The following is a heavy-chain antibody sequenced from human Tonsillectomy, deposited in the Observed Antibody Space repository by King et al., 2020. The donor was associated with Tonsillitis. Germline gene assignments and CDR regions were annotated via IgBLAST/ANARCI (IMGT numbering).Heavy chain of an antibody. J-gene: IGHJ6*02. Sequence: VQLVESGGGLVKPGGSLRLSCAASGFTFSSYSMNWVRQAPGKGLEWVSSISSSSSYIYYADSVKGRFTISRDNAKNSLYLQMNSLRAEDTAVYYCARSLVAAVYYYYYGMDVWGQATTVTVSS. D-gene: IGHD2-2*01. CDR2: ISSSSSYI. CDR3: ARSLVAAVYYYYYGMDV. CDR1: GFTFSSYS. V-gene: IGHV3-21*01.